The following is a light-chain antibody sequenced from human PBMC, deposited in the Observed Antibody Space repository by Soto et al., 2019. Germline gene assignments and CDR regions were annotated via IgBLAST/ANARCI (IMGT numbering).Light chain of an antibody. CDR1: QGISS. CDR3: QQIDSYPRT. CDR2: AAS. V-gene: IGKV1-9*01. Sequence: IQLTQSPSSLSASVGDRVTITCRAGQGISSLAWYQQKPGKAPNLLISAASTLQTGVPSRFSGSGSGTDFALTISSLQPEDFATYYCQQIDSYPRTFGQGTKVDIK. J-gene: IGKJ1*01.